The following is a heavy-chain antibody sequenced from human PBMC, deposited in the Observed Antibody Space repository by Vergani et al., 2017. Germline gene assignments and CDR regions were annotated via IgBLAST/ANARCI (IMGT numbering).Heavy chain of an antibody. J-gene: IGHJ6*02. CDR1: GYTFTDHY. CDR3: ATPQTVTTGGMEV. D-gene: IGHD4-17*01. CDR2: VDPEDGET. Sequence: EVQLVQSGAEMKKPGATMKISCKVSGYTFTDHYMHWVKQAPGKGLEWMGLVDPEDGETIYAEKFKGRDTIAADTSTDTAHLELCSLRSEDTAVYYCATPQTVTTGGMEVWGQGTTVIVSS. V-gene: IGHV1-69-2*01.